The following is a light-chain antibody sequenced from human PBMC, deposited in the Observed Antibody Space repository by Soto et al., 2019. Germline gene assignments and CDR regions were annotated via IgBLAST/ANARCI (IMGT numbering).Light chain of an antibody. CDR2: DVS. CDR1: SNDVGGYNY. Sequence: QSALTQPDSVSGYPGQSITISCTGSSNDVGGYNYVSWYQQHPGKAPKHMIYDVSDRPLGVSDRFSGSKSGNTASLTISGLKAEDEADYYCSSYTSSSTRVFGTGTKVTVL. CDR3: SSYTSSSTRV. J-gene: IGLJ1*01. V-gene: IGLV2-14*01.